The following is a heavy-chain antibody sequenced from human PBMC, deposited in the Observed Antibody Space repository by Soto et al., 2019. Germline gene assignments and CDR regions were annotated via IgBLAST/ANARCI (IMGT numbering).Heavy chain of an antibody. J-gene: IGHJ6*03. V-gene: IGHV4-34*01. CDR3: ATGPPTYYNMHHYYYYYMDV. CDR2: INHSGST. CDR1: GGSFSGYY. Sequence: PSETLSLTCAVYGGSFSGYYWSWIRQPPGKGLEWIGEINHSGSTNYNPSLKSRVTISVDTSKNQFSLKLSSVTAADTAVYYCATGPPTYYNMHHYYYYYMDVWGKGTTVTVSS. D-gene: IGHD3-9*01.